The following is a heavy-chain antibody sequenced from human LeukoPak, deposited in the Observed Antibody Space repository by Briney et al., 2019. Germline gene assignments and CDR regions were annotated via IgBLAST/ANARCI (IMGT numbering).Heavy chain of an antibody. CDR1: GFTFSDCW. V-gene: IGHV3-7*01. CDR3: ATDRKVGTWDPRFNY. CDR2: IRQDDSEK. J-gene: IGHJ4*02. Sequence: GGSLRLSCSASGFTFSDCWMMWVRQAPGKGREGVGNIRQDDSEKNYVDSVKGRFTISRDNAKFSLYLQMNSLRAEDTAIYYCATDRKVGTWDPRFNYWGQGTLVTVSS. D-gene: IGHD4-23*01.